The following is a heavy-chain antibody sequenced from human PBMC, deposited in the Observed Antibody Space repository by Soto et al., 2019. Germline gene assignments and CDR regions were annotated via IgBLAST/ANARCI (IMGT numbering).Heavy chain of an antibody. J-gene: IGHJ6*02. V-gene: IGHV3-33*01. D-gene: IGHD2-21*02. CDR3: AREWSWGTVVTLDYYYGMDV. Sequence: GGSLRLSCAASGFTFSSYGMHWVRQAPGKGLEWVAVIWYDGSNKYYADSVKGRFTISRDNSKNTLYLQMNSLRAEDTAVYYCAREWSWGTVVTLDYYYGMDVWGQGTTVTVSS. CDR1: GFTFSSYG. CDR2: IWYDGSNK.